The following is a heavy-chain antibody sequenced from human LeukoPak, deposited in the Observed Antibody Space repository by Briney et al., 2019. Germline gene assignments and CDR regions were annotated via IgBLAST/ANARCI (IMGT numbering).Heavy chain of an antibody. Sequence: ASVKVSCKASGYTFTSYGVSWVRQAPGQGLEWMGWISAYNGNTNYAQKLQGRVTMTTDTSTSTAYMELRSLRSDDTAVYYCASDASYFPLDYWGQGTLVTVSS. CDR2: ISAYNGNT. D-gene: IGHD2/OR15-2a*01. V-gene: IGHV1-18*01. CDR3: ASDASYFPLDY. CDR1: GYTFTSYG. J-gene: IGHJ4*02.